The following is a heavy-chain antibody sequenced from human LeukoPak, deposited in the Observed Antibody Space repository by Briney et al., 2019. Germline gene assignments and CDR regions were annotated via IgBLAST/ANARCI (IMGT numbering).Heavy chain of an antibody. Sequence: GGSLRLSCAASGFTFNTYNMNWVRQTPSKGLEWISYISNSSGAIYYADSVKGRFTISRDNAKNSLYLQMNSLRDEDTAVYYCARDPPAPFVYGGTYPPDAFDIWGQGAMVAVSS. CDR1: GFTFNTYN. V-gene: IGHV3-48*02. D-gene: IGHD1-26*01. CDR3: ARDPPAPFVYGGTYPPDAFDI. J-gene: IGHJ3*02. CDR2: ISNSSGAI.